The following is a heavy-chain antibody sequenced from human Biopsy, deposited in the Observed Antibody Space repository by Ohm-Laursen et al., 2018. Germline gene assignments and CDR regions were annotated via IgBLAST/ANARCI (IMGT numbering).Heavy chain of an antibody. J-gene: IGHJ2*01. CDR3: ARHAPSYSGSYWRYFDL. CDR1: GGSISSYY. Sequence: PGTLSLTCTVSGGSISSYYWSWIRQPPGEGLEWIVYIYYTGSTNYNPSLKSRVTISVDTSMNHLSLRLTSVTAADTAVYYCARHAPSYSGSYWRYFDLWGRGTLVTVSS. D-gene: IGHD1-26*01. CDR2: IYYTGST. V-gene: IGHV4-59*08.